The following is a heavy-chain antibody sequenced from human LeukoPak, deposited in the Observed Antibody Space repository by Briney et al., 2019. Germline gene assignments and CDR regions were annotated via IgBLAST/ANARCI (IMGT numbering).Heavy chain of an antibody. CDR3: ARSWDARLSFDY. CDR2: IHSGGST. CDR1: GFIVSNNY. Sequence: GGSLRLSCAASGFIVSNNYMNWVRQAPGKGLEWVSVIHSGGSTYYADPVKGRFTISRDNSKNTVNLQMNDLRAEDTAVYYCARSWDARLSFDYWGQGTLVTVSS. D-gene: IGHD1-26*01. V-gene: IGHV3-66*02. J-gene: IGHJ4*02.